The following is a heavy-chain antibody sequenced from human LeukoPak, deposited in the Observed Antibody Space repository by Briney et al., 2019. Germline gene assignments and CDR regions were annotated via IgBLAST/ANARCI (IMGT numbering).Heavy chain of an antibody. CDR1: GYNFNRYA. CDR2: INAGNGNT. J-gene: IGHJ6*02. CDR3: ARVNRGDFYDSSGYYHSYYGMDV. Sequence: ASVKVSCKASGYNFNRYAMQWVRQAPGQRLEWMGWINAGNGNTKYSQRFQGRVTITRDTSANTAYMELSSLRSEDTAVYYCARVNRGDFYDSSGYYHSYYGMDVWGQGTTVTVSS. D-gene: IGHD3-22*01. V-gene: IGHV1-3*01.